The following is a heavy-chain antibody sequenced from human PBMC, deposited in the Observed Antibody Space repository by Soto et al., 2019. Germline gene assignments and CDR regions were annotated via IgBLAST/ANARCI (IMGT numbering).Heavy chain of an antibody. V-gene: IGHV1-69*08. CDR1: GGTFSSYT. CDR3: ARDRGYVGTYNWFDP. J-gene: IGHJ5*02. CDR2: IIPILGIA. D-gene: IGHD5-12*01. Sequence: QVQLVQSGAEVKKPGSSVKVSCKASGGTFSSYTISWVRQAPGQGLEWMGRIIPILGIANYAQKFQGRVTITADKSTSTAYMELSSLRSEDTAVYYRARDRGYVGTYNWFDPWGQGTLVTVSS.